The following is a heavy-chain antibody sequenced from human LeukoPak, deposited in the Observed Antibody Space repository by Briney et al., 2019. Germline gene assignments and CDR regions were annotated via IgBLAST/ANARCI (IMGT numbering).Heavy chain of an antibody. CDR2: IYYSGST. CDR1: GGSISSSSYY. Sequence: SETLSLTCTVSGGSISSSSYYWCWIRQPPGKGLEWIGSIYYSGSTYYNPSLKIRVTISVDTSKNQFSLKLSSVTAADTAVYYCARQPPTVSYGMDVWGQGTTVTVSS. D-gene: IGHD4-17*01. CDR3: ARQPPTVSYGMDV. V-gene: IGHV4-39*01. J-gene: IGHJ6*02.